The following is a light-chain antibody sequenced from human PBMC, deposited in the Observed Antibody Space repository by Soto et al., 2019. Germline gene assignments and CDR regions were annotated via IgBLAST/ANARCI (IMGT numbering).Light chain of an antibody. CDR2: DAS. Sequence: EIVFTQSPATLSLSPGERAALSCRASQSLSSFFAWYQQTPGQAPRLLIYDASNRATGIPARFSGSGSGANFTLTISSLEPEDSAIYYCQQRSDWPWTFGQGTKVDIK. CDR3: QQRSDWPWT. J-gene: IGKJ1*01. CDR1: QSLSSF. V-gene: IGKV3-11*01.